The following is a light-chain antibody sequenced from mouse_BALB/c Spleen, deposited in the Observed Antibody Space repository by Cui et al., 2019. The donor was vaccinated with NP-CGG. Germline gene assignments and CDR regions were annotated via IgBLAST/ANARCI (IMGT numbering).Light chain of an antibody. CDR2: GTN. V-gene: IGLV1*01. CDR3: ALWYSNHWV. Sequence: QAVVTQESALTTSPGETVTLTCRSSTGAVTTNNYANWDQEKPDDVFTGKIGGTNNRAPGVHARFSGSLIGDKAALTITGAQTEDEAIYFCALWYSNHWVFGGGTKLTVL. CDR1: TGAVTTNNY. J-gene: IGLJ1*01.